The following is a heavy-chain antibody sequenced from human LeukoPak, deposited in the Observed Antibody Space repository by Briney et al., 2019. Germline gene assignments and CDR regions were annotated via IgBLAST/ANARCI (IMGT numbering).Heavy chain of an antibody. Sequence: GGSLRLSCAASGFTFSSYAMSWVRQAPGKGLEWVSAISGSGGSTYYADSVKGRFTISRDNSKNTLYLQMNSLRAEDTAVYYCAKEGLVKYYDILTGFDYWGQGTLVTVSS. CDR2: ISGSGGST. D-gene: IGHD3-9*01. CDR3: AKEGLVKYYDILTGFDY. J-gene: IGHJ4*02. V-gene: IGHV3-23*01. CDR1: GFTFSSYA.